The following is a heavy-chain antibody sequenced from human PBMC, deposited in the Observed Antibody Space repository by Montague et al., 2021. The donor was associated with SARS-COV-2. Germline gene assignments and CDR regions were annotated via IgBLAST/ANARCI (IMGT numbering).Heavy chain of an antibody. CDR1: GDSIISTNW. J-gene: IGHJ4*02. V-gene: IGHV4-4*02. CDR2: IHHSGDT. Sequence: SETLSLTYGVSGDSIISTNWWSWVRQPPGKGLEWIGEIHHSGDTNYNPSFNSRVTISVDQSKNQYSLELNFVTAADTALYYCLRAGGFDNRPPVWGQGALVIVSS. D-gene: IGHD3-10*01. CDR3: LRAGGFDNRPPV.